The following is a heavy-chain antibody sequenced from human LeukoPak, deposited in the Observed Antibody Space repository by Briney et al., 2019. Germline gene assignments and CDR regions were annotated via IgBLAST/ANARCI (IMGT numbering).Heavy chain of an antibody. Sequence: KASETLSLTCTVSGGSINNYYWSWIRQPPGKGLEWIGYIYYRGSTNYNPSLKSRVTFSVDTSKNQFSLKLNSVTGADTAVYYCARGGDYGDLRYFDYWGQGTLVTVSS. CDR1: GGSINNYY. D-gene: IGHD4-17*01. CDR3: ARGGDYGDLRYFDY. V-gene: IGHV4-59*01. J-gene: IGHJ4*02. CDR2: IYYRGST.